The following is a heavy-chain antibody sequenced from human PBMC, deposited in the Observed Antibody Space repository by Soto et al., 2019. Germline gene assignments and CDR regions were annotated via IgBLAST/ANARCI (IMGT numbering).Heavy chain of an antibody. CDR1: GGSFSGYY. J-gene: IGHJ4*02. D-gene: IGHD3-22*01. CDR2: INHSGST. V-gene: IGHV4-34*01. Sequence: PSETLSLTCAVYGGSFSGYYWSWIRQPPGKGLEWIGEINHSGSTNYNPSLKSRVTISVDTSKNQFSLKLSSVTAADTAVYYCARGWYYYDSSGYYRFDYWGQGTLVTVSS. CDR3: ARGWYYYDSSGYYRFDY.